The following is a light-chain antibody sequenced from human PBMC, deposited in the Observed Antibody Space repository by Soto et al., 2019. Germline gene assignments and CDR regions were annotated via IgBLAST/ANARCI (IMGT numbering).Light chain of an antibody. CDR3: SAYTSIKEV. V-gene: IGLV2-14*01. CDR2: EVS. CDR1: SNDVGGYKY. Sequence: QSVLTQPASVSGSPGQSITISCTGTSNDVGGYKYVSWHQQHPGKAPKLMIYEVSNRPSGVSTRFSASRSGNTASLTISGLQAEYEADYYCSAYTSIKEVFGGGTKLTVL. J-gene: IGLJ2*01.